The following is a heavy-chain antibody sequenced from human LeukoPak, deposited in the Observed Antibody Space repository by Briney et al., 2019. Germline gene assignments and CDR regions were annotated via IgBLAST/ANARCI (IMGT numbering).Heavy chain of an antibody. CDR2: IYYSGST. D-gene: IGHD1-26*01. CDR1: GGSISSYY. V-gene: IGHV4-59*01. J-gene: IGHJ5*02. Sequence: SETLSLTCTVSGGSISSYYWSWIRQPPGKGLGWIGYIYYSGSTNYNPSLKSRVTISVDTSKNQFSLKLSSVTAADTAVYYCARVGGSYSVGNWFDPWGQGTLVTVSS. CDR3: ARVGGSYSVGNWFDP.